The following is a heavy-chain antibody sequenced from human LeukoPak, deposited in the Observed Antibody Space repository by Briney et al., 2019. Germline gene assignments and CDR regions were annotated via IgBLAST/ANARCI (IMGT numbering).Heavy chain of an antibody. D-gene: IGHD6-6*01. J-gene: IGHJ4*02. CDR3: ARGIAGRPGAPDDY. Sequence: GGSLRLSCAASGFTFSSYYMHWVRQAPGKGLEYVSAISSSGGTTYYANYVKGRFSISSDNSKNTLYLQMGSQRAEDRVVYYCARGIAGRPGAPDDYWGQGTLVTVSS. CDR2: ISSSGGTT. V-gene: IGHV3-64*01. CDR1: GFTFSSYY.